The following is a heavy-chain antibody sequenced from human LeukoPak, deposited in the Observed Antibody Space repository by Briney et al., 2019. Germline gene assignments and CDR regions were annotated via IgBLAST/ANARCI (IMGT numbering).Heavy chain of an antibody. CDR2: IYSGGTT. D-gene: IGHD1/OR15-1a*01. J-gene: IGHJ4*02. CDR3: ATGGRSGVALEQ. CDR1: GFTFNAYN. Sequence: GGSLRLSCTASGFTFNAYNLNWVRQAPGKGLEWISLIYSGGTTYYADSVMGRFTISRDNSKTTLFLQMNSLKAEDTAVYYCATGGRSGVALEQWGQGTLVTVSS. V-gene: IGHV3-53*01.